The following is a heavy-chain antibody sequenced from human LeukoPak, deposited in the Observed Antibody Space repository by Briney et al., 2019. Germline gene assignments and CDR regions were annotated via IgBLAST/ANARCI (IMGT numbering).Heavy chain of an antibody. Sequence: GGSLRLSCAASGFTFSSYWMHWVRQAPGKGLVWVSRINSDGSSTSYADSVKGRFTISRDNAKNTLYLQMNSLRAEDTAVYYCASGGYDYVWGSYRYTAPPYYYYYYMDVWGKGTTVTVSS. CDR1: GFTFSSYW. CDR3: ASGGYDYVWGSYRYTAPPYYYYYYMDV. D-gene: IGHD3-16*02. CDR2: INSDGSST. V-gene: IGHV3-74*01. J-gene: IGHJ6*03.